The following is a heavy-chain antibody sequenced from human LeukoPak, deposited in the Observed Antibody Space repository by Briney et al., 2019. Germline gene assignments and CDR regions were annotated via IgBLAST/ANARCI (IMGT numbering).Heavy chain of an antibody. Sequence: GRSLRLSCAASGFTFSSYAMHWVRQAPGKGLEWVAVISYDGSNKYYADSVKGRFTISRDNSKNTLYLQMNCLRAEDTAVYYCARENEAAFDIWGQGTMVTVSS. CDR1: GFTFSSYA. CDR2: ISYDGSNK. V-gene: IGHV3-30*01. J-gene: IGHJ3*02. CDR3: ARENEAAFDI.